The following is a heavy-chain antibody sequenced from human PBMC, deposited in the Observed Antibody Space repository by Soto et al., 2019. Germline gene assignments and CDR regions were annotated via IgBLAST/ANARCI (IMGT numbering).Heavy chain of an antibody. CDR2: ISFDGSNK. CDR3: AREEDDFWSGYFTNSDSGGMDV. CDR1: GFTFTKYA. Sequence: QVQLVESGGGVVQPGRSLRLSCAASGFTFTKYAMHWVRQAPGKGLEWVALISFDGSNKYYADSVKGRFTISRDNSKNTLYLQMSNLRAEDTALYYCAREEDDFWSGYFTNSDSGGMDVWGQGTTVTVSS. V-gene: IGHV3-30-3*01. D-gene: IGHD3-3*01. J-gene: IGHJ6*02.